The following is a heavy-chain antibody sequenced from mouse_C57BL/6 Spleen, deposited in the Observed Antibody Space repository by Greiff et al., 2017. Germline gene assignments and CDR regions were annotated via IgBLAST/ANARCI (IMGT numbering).Heavy chain of an antibody. Sequence: ESGPGILQPSQTLSLTCSFSGFSLSTFGMGVGWIRQPSGKGLEWLAHIWWDDDKYYNPALKSRHTISKDTSKNPVFLKIANVDTAYTATYYCARMEGRYYYGSSYGYFDVWGTGTTVTVSS. V-gene: IGHV8-8*01. CDR1: GFSLSTFGMG. CDR3: ARMEGRYYYGSSYGYFDV. CDR2: IWWDDDK. D-gene: IGHD1-1*01. J-gene: IGHJ1*03.